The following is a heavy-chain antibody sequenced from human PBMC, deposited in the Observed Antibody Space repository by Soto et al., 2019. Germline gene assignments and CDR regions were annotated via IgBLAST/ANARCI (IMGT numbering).Heavy chain of an antibody. CDR2: IYHSGVT. CDR3: ARISAYHFDY. V-gene: IGHV4-4*02. D-gene: IGHD3-16*01. CDR1: GGSIRSNNW. J-gene: IGHJ4*02. Sequence: SETLSLTCAVSGGSIRSNNWWSWVRQPPGKGLEWIGEIYHSGVTNYNPSLKSRVTISVDKSKNQFSLRLSSLTAADTAVYYCARISAYHFDYWGQGTLVTVSS.